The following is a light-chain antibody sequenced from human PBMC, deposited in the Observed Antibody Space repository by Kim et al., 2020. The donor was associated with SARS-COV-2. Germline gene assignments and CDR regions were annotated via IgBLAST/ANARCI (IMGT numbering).Light chain of an antibody. Sequence: VSPGQTASITCSGDKLGDKYACWYQQKPGPSPVLVIYQDSKRPSGIPERFSGSNSGNTATLTISGTQAMDEADYYCQAWDSSNYVFGTGTKVTVL. V-gene: IGLV3-1*01. CDR3: QAWDSSNYV. J-gene: IGLJ1*01. CDR1: KLGDKY. CDR2: QDS.